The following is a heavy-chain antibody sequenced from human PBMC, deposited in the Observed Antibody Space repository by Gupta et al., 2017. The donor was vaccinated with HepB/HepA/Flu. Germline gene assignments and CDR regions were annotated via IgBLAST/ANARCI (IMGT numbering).Heavy chain of an antibody. V-gene: IGHV3-30-3*01. J-gene: IGHJ3*02. Sequence: QVQLVEPGGGVVQPGRSLRLSCAASGFTFSTYTMQWVRQAPGKGLEWVALISYDGGNKYYTDPVKGRFTISRDNSKNTLYLQMNSLRAEDXAVYYCSRXPRIQIWIGAFDIWGQGTMVTVSS. CDR2: ISYDGGNK. CDR3: SRXPRIQIWIGAFDI. CDR1: GFTFSTYT. D-gene: IGHD5-18*01.